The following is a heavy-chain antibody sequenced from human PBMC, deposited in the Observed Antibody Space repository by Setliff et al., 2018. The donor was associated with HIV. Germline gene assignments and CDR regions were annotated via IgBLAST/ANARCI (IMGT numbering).Heavy chain of an antibody. V-gene: IGHV1-18*01. D-gene: IGHD2-21*02. CDR3: ARMKTETAAYFYSYMDV. J-gene: IGHJ6*03. CDR2: ISAYNGNT. CDR1: GYTFTSYG. Sequence: VASVKVSCKASGYTFTSYGISWVRQAPGQGLEWMGWISAYNGNTNYAQKLQGRVTMTTDTSTNTAYMELRSLRSVDSAVYYCARMKTETAAYFYSYMDVWGKGTTVTVSS.